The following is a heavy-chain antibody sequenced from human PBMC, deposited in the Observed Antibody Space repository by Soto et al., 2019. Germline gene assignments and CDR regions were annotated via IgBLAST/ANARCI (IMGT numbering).Heavy chain of an antibody. D-gene: IGHD4-17*01. V-gene: IGHV1-24*01. CDR3: ATGRDYGDYEWSRRYYFDY. CDR2: FDPEDGET. Sequence: GASVKVSCKASGYTFTSYAMHWVRQAPGKGLEWMGGFDPEDGETIYAQKFQGRVTMTEDTSTDTAYMELSSLRSEDTAVYYCATGRDYGDYEWSRRYYFDYWGQGTLVTVSS. J-gene: IGHJ4*02. CDR1: GYTFTSYA.